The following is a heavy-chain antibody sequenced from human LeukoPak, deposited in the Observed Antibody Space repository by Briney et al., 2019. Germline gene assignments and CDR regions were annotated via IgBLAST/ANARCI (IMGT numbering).Heavy chain of an antibody. D-gene: IGHD3-10*01. CDR3: ARAGLWFGEPNFDY. J-gene: IGHJ4*02. Sequence: PSGTLSLTCAVYGGSFSGYYWSWIRQPPGKGLEWIGEINHSGSTNYNPSLKSRVTISVDTSKNQFSLKLSSVTAADTAVYYCARAGLWFGEPNFDYWGQGTLVTVSS. CDR1: GGSFSGYY. V-gene: IGHV4-34*01. CDR2: INHSGST.